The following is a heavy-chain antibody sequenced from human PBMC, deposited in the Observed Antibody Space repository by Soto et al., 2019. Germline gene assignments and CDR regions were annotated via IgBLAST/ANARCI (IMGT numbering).Heavy chain of an antibody. CDR3: ARILGTYSSSWYGGVDY. Sequence: QVQLVQSGAEVKKPGASVKVSCKASGGTFSSYAISWVRQAPGQGLEWMGGIIPIFGTANYAQKFQGRVTITADESTSTAYMELSSLRSEDTAVYYCARILGTYSSSWYGGVDYWGQGTLVTVSS. D-gene: IGHD6-13*01. V-gene: IGHV1-69*01. J-gene: IGHJ4*02. CDR1: GGTFSSYA. CDR2: IIPIFGTA.